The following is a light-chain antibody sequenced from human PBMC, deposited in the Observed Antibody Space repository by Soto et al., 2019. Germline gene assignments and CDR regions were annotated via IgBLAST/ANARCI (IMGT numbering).Light chain of an antibody. J-gene: IGKJ3*01. CDR2: GAS. CDR3: QQISTLPFT. CDR1: QSVSRY. Sequence: EIALTQSPATLSLSPGERATLSCRASQSVSRYLAWYQQRPGQAPRLLIHGASNRANGIPARFSGSSSGTDLPLTIFSLEPEDFAVYYCQQISTLPFTLGPVTKGDIK. V-gene: IGKV3-11*01.